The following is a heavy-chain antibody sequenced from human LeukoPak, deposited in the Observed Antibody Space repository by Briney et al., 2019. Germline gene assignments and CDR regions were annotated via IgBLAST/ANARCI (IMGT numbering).Heavy chain of an antibody. CDR2: ISYDGSNK. J-gene: IGHJ4*02. V-gene: IGHV3-30-3*01. CDR3: ASKGHMVRGVIGPWSDY. Sequence: PGGSLRLSCAASGFTFSSYAMHWVRQAPGKGLEWVAVISYDGSNKYYADSVKGRFTISRDNSKNTLYLQMNSLRAEDTAVYYCASKGHMVRGVIGPWSDYWGQGTLVTVSS. CDR1: GFTFSSYA. D-gene: IGHD3-10*01.